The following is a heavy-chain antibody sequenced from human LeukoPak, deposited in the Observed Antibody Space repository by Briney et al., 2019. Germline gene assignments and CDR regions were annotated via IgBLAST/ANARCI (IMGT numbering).Heavy chain of an antibody. CDR3: AGSLSVAATGGFDY. Sequence: PSETLSLTCTVSGGSVSSGSYYWSWIRQPPGKGLEWIGYIYYSGSTNYNPSLKSRVTISVDTSKNQFSLKLGSVTAADTAVYYCAGSLSVAATGGFDYWGQGTLVTVSS. V-gene: IGHV4-61*01. CDR1: GGSVSSGSYY. CDR2: IYYSGST. J-gene: IGHJ4*02. D-gene: IGHD6-19*01.